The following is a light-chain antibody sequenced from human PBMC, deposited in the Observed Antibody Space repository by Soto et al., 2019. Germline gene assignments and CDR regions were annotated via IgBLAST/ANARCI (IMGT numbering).Light chain of an antibody. CDR3: QKHDGVPL. CDR2: DAS. CDR1: QDISNH. V-gene: IGKV1-33*01. J-gene: IGKJ3*01. Sequence: DIQLTQSPSSLSASVGDRVTITCQASQDISNHLNWYQQKPGKAPNLLIYDASDLETGVPSRFSGGGSGTFSSFTINSLQPEDIVTYYCQKHDGVPLFGPGTKVEIK.